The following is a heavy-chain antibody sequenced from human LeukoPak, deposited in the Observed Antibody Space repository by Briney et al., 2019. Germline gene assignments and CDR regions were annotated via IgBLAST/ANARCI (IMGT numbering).Heavy chain of an antibody. CDR3: ATSRRDSSPTPYYFDY. D-gene: IGHD6-13*01. CDR1: GFTVSRNY. V-gene: IGHV3-53*01. CDR2: IYSGGST. J-gene: IGHJ4*02. Sequence: GGSLRLSCAASGFTVSRNYMSWLRQAPGKELEWFLVIYSGGSTYYADSVKGRFTISRDNSKNTLYLQMNSLRAEDTAMYYCATSRRDSSPTPYYFDYWGQGTLVTVSS.